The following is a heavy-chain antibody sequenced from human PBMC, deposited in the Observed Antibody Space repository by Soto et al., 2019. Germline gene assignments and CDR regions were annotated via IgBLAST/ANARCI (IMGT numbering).Heavy chain of an antibody. Sequence: GESLKISCKGSGYNFTNYWIGWVRQMPGKGLEWMGIIYPGDSDTRYSPSFQGQVTISADKSISTAYLQWSSLKAADTAVYYCARDLQYSRLFYGMDVWGQGTTVTVSS. D-gene: IGHD6-13*01. CDR2: IYPGDSDT. CDR1: GYNFTNYW. J-gene: IGHJ6*02. V-gene: IGHV5-51*01. CDR3: ARDLQYSRLFYGMDV.